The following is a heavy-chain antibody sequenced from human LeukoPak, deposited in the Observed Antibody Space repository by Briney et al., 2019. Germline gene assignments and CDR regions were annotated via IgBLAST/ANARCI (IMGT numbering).Heavy chain of an antibody. V-gene: IGHV5-51*01. CDR1: GYSFTTYW. CDR2: IYPGDSDT. Sequence: GESLKISCKGSGYSFTTYWIGWVRQMPGKGLEWMGIIYPGDSDTRYSPSFQGQVTISADKSISTAYLQWSSLKASDTAMYYCARLGGLYCSSTSCYTAAVGAFDIWGQGTMVTVSS. CDR3: ARLGGLYCSSTSCYTAAVGAFDI. J-gene: IGHJ3*02. D-gene: IGHD2-2*02.